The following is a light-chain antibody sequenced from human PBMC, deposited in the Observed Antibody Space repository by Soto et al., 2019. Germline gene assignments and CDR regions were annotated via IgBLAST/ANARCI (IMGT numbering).Light chain of an antibody. CDR3: SSYTGSSTYV. CDR2: DVS. CDR1: SSVVGGYNY. J-gene: IGLJ1*01. V-gene: IGLV2-14*01. Sequence: SALTQPASVSGSPGQSITISCTGTSSVVGGYNYVSWYQQHPGKAPKLMIYDVSNRPSGISNRFSGSKSGNTASLTISGLQAEDEADYYCSSYTGSSTYVFGTGTKVTVL.